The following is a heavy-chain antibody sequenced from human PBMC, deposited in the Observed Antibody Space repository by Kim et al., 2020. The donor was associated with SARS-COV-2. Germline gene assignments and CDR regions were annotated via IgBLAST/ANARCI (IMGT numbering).Heavy chain of an antibody. CDR3: ARDLLYSYGHGPNNFDY. J-gene: IGHJ4*02. CDR2: ISAYNGNT. D-gene: IGHD5-18*01. V-gene: IGHV1-18*01. Sequence: ASVKVSCKASGYTFTSYGISWVRQAPGQGLEWMGWISAYNGNTNYAQKLQGRVTMTTDTSTSTAYMELRSLRSDDTAVYYCARDLLYSYGHGPNNFDYWGQGTLVTVSS. CDR1: GYTFTSYG.